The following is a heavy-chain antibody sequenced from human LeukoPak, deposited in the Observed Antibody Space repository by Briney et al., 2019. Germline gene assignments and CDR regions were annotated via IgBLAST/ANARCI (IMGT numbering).Heavy chain of an antibody. CDR2: IRYDGSNK. V-gene: IGHV3-30*02. CDR3: ATGSKRGSGFDY. Sequence: GGSLRLSCAASGFTFSSYSMNWVRQAPGKGLEWVAFIRYDGSNKYYADSVKGRFTISRDNSKNTLYLQMNSLRAEDTAVYYCATGSKRGSGFDYWGQGTLVTVSS. J-gene: IGHJ4*02. CDR1: GFTFSSYS. D-gene: IGHD3-10*01.